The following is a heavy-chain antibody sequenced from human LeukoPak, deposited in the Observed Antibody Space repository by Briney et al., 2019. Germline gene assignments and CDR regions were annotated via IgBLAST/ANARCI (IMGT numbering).Heavy chain of an antibody. CDR2: INHSGST. Sequence: LRLSCAASGFTFSTYEMHWVRQPPGKGLEWIGEINHSGSTNYNPSLKSRVTISVDTSRTQFSLKLSSVTAADTAVYYCAREGSGSSLNWFHPWGQGTLVTVSS. V-gene: IGHV4-34*01. CDR3: AREGSGSSLNWFHP. D-gene: IGHD3-22*01. J-gene: IGHJ5*02. CDR1: GFTFSTYE.